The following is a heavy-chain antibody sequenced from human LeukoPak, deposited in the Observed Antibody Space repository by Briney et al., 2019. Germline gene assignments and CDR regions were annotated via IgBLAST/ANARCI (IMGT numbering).Heavy chain of an antibody. CDR2: ISSDGSST. CDR1: GFTFNSTW. J-gene: IGHJ4*02. D-gene: IGHD5-12*01. CDR3: ARDGLREFDY. V-gene: IGHV3-74*01. Sequence: TGGSLRLSCAAPGFTFNSTWMHWVRQAPGKGLVWVSRISSDGSSTNYADSVKGRFTISRDNAKNTLYLQMNSLRAEDTAVYYCARDGLREFDYWGQGTLVTVSS.